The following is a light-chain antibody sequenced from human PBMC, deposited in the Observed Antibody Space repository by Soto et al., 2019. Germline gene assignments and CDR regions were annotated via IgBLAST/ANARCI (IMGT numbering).Light chain of an antibody. Sequence: DIQMTQSPSSLSASVGDRVTITCQASQDISNYLNWYQQKPGKAPTLLIYDASNLETGVPSRFSGSGSGTDFPFTISSLQPEDIATYYCQQYDNLPPFTFGPGTKVDIK. V-gene: IGKV1-33*01. CDR1: QDISNY. CDR3: QQYDNLPPFT. J-gene: IGKJ3*01. CDR2: DAS.